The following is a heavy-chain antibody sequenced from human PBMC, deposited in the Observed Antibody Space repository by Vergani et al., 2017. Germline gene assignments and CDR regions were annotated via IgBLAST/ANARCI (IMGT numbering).Heavy chain of an antibody. J-gene: IGHJ4*02. CDR3: AGPQGTSAYYYGGFDY. Sequence: EVQLVASGGGLVQRGGSLRLSCEASGFTFSNLWMTWVRQAPGRGLAWVSSISGPGLSTYYADSVKGRFTISRDNSKNTLSLQMNSLTAEDTAIYYCAGPQGTSAYYYGGFDYWGQGILVTVSS. D-gene: IGHD3-22*01. CDR2: ISGPGLST. V-gene: IGHV3-23*04. CDR1: GFTFSNLW.